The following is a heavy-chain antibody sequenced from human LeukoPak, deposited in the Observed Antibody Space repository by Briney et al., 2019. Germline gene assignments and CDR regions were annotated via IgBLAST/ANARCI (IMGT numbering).Heavy chain of an antibody. V-gene: IGHV3-7*05. CDR2: IKPDGSEK. D-gene: IGHD6-19*01. J-gene: IGHJ3*02. Sequence: GGSLRLSCAASGFIFSRYWMTWVRQAPGKGLEWVANIKPDGSEKKYVDSVKGRFTISRDNAKNSLYLQMSSLRAEDTAVYYCARGAVALAFDIWGQGTMVTVSS. CDR3: ARGAVALAFDI. CDR1: GFIFSRYW.